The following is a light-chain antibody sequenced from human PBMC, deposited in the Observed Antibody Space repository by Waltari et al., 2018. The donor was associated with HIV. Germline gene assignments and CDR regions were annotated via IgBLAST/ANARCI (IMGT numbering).Light chain of an antibody. V-gene: IGKV2-24*01. J-gene: IGKJ2*03. Sequence: DIVLTQTPLSSPVTLGQPASMSCRSSQSLEHSDGSTYLSWLHQRPGQPPRLLIYTISKRFSGVPDRFSGSGAGTDFTLKISRVEAEDVGVYYCRQSTQFPHSFGQGTRLEIK. CDR2: TIS. CDR3: RQSTQFPHS. CDR1: QSLEHSDGSTY.